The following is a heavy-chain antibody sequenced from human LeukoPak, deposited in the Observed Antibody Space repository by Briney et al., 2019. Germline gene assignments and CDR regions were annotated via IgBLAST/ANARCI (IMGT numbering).Heavy chain of an antibody. Sequence: SETLSLTCAVYGGSFSGYYWSWIRQPPGKGLEWIGEINHSGSTNYNPSLKSRVTISVDTSKNQFSLKMSSVAAADAAVYYCARSSGTGTFSYWGQGTLVTVSS. J-gene: IGHJ4*02. CDR1: GGSFSGYY. CDR2: INHSGST. V-gene: IGHV4-34*01. CDR3: ARSSGTGTFSY. D-gene: IGHD6-25*01.